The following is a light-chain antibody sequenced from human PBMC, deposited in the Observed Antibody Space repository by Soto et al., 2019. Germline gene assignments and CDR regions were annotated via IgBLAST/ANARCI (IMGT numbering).Light chain of an antibody. CDR3: QQYYSSPT. Sequence: DIVMTQSPDSLAVSMDERATINCKSSQNILSTANNRNYLAWYQQRPGQPPKRLIYWASTRESGVPDRFSGSGAGKEIPPSIRSLEAGDVAGYYCQQYYSSPTFGGGTKVEIK. CDR1: QNILSTANNRNY. CDR2: WAS. J-gene: IGKJ4*01. V-gene: IGKV4-1*01.